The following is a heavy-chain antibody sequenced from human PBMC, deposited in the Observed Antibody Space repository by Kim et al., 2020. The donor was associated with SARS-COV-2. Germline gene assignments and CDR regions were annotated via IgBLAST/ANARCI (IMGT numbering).Heavy chain of an antibody. CDR2: IWYDGSNK. J-gene: IGHJ4*02. D-gene: IGHD6-13*01. V-gene: IGHV3-33*08. CDR3: ASGSSWYNYQDY. CDR1: GFTFSSYG. Sequence: GGSLRLSCAASGFTFSSYGMHWVRQAPGKGLEWVAVIWYDGSNKYYADSVKGRFTISRDNSKNTLYLQMNSLRAEDTAVYYCASGSSWYNYQDYWGQGTLVTVSS.